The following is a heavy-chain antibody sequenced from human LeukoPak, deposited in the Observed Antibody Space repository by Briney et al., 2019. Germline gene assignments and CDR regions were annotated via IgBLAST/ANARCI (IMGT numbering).Heavy chain of an antibody. V-gene: IGHV4-30-2*01. CDR2: IYHSGSP. J-gene: IGHJ4*02. CDR3: ASGSGLWSGYLKRRAFDY. CDR1: GGSISSGGYP. Sequence: SETLSLTCAVSGGSISSGGYPWRWIRQPPGKGLEWIGYIYHSGSPYYHPSLKSRVTISVDRAKNHFSLKLTAGTATDTALYYWASGSGLWSGYLKRRAFDYWGQGTLVTVSS. D-gene: IGHD3-3*01.